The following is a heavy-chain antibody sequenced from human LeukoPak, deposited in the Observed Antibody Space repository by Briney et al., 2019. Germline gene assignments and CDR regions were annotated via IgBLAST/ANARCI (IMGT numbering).Heavy chain of an antibody. CDR2: ISSSSSYI. V-gene: IGHV3-21*01. D-gene: IGHD3-3*01. CDR1: GFTFSSYS. CDR3: ARDGSGLFWSGYGYCFDY. Sequence: SGGSLRLSCAASGFTFSSYSMNWVRQAPGKGLEWVSSISSSSSYIYYADSVKGRFTISRDNAKNSLYLQMNSLRAEDTAVYYCARDGSGLFWSGYGYCFDYWGQGTLVTVSS. J-gene: IGHJ4*02.